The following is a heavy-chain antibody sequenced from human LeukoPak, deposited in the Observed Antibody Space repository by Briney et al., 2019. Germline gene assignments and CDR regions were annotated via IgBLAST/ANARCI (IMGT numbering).Heavy chain of an antibody. J-gene: IGHJ4*02. V-gene: IGHV3-66*01. Sequence: PGGSLRLSCAASGFTVSSNYMSWVRQAPGKGLEWVSVIYSGGSTYYADSVKGRFTISRDNAKNSLYLQMNSLRVEDTAVYYCARYRGYGDYSIPGIDYWGQGTLVTVSS. CDR3: ARYRGYGDYSIPGIDY. CDR2: IYSGGST. CDR1: GFTVSSNY. D-gene: IGHD4-17*01.